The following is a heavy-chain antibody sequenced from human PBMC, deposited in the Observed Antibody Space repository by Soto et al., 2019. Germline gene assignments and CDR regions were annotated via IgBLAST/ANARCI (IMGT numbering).Heavy chain of an antibody. CDR2: MYYNGNT. J-gene: IGHJ1*01. D-gene: IGHD3-16*01. V-gene: IGHV4-39*01. CDR3: ARLQIYESRAAPTPIFHP. CDR1: GGSFTSTNYF. Sequence: SETLSLTCTVSGGSFTSTNYFWGWIRQPPGKGLEWIGYMYYNGNTFYSPSLKSRVTMSVDTSKRQFSLDLSSVTAADTAMYYCARLQIYESRAAPTPIFHPWGLGAMVTVSS.